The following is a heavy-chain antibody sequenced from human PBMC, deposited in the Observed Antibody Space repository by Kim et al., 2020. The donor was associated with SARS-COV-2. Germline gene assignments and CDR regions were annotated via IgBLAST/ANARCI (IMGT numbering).Heavy chain of an antibody. Sequence: GGSLRLSCAASGFIFSAYAMTWVRQAPGKGLDWVSAISGIGGRSNAAAAKRRFTISRGNSKDRLLLQIDSLRANETAAYYCVKKIEYWSQATRVDS. CDR1: GFIFSAYA. D-gene: IGHD1-1*01. CDR2: ISGIGGR. J-gene: IGHJ5*01. CDR3: VKKIEYWSQATRVDS. V-gene: IGHV3-23*01.